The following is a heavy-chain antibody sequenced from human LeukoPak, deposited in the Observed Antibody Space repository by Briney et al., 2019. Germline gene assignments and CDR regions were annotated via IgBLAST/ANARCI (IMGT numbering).Heavy chain of an antibody. V-gene: IGHV3-74*01. CDR3: ARERYPRAFDI. Sequence: GGSLRLSCAASGFTFSTYWMHWVRQAPGKELVWVSRISSDGSITGYADSVKGRFTISRDNAKNTLYLQMNSLRAEDTAVYYCARERYPRAFDIWGQGTMVTVSS. D-gene: IGHD1-1*01. CDR1: GFTFSTYW. CDR2: ISSDGSIT. J-gene: IGHJ3*02.